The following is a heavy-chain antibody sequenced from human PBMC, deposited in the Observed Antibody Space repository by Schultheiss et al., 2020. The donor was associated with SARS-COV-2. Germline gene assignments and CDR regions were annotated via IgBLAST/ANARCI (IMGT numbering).Heavy chain of an antibody. J-gene: IGHJ6*02. CDR1: GGTFSSYA. CDR3: ARDDLHDYGDSEFVHYGMDV. V-gene: IGHV1-69*13. D-gene: IGHD4-17*01. Sequence: SVKVSCKASGGTFSSYAISWVRQAPGQGLEWMGGIIPIFGTANYAQKFQGRVTITADECTSTVYMELSSLRSEDRAVYYCARDDLHDYGDSEFVHYGMDVWGQGTTVTVSS. CDR2: IIPIFGTA.